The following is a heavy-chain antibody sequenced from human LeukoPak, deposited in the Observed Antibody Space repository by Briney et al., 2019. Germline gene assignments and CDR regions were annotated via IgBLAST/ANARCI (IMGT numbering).Heavy chain of an antibody. J-gene: IGHJ4*02. D-gene: IGHD3-10*01. Sequence: PGGSLRLSCAASGFTFDDYGMSWVRQAPGKGLEWVSSISSSSSYIYYADSVKGRFTISRDNAKNSLYLQMNSLRAEDTAVYYCARDLSLLWFGELSPREIDYWGQGTLVTVSS. CDR3: ARDLSLLWFGELSPREIDY. V-gene: IGHV3-21*01. CDR1: GFTFDDYG. CDR2: ISSSSSYI.